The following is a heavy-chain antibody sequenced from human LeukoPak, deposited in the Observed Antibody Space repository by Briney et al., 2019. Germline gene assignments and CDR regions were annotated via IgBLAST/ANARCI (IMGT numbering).Heavy chain of an antibody. CDR2: IYYSGTT. CDR3: ARGGPSYYGSGSPFDY. V-gene: IGHV4-59*01. CDR1: GGSISTYY. Sequence: SETLSLTCTVSGGSISTYYWSWIRQPPGKGLEWIGYIYYSGTTNYNPSLKSRLTISVDTSKKQFSLKLSSVTAADTAVYYCARGGPSYYGSGSPFDYWGQGTLVTISP. D-gene: IGHD3-10*01. J-gene: IGHJ4*02.